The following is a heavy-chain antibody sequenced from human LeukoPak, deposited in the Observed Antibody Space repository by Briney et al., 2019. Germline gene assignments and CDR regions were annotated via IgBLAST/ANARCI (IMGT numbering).Heavy chain of an antibody. CDR1: GGSFSGYY. D-gene: IGHD3-16*02. CDR3: ARASYVWGSYRTFDY. V-gene: IGHV4-34*01. CDR2: INHSGST. J-gene: IGHJ4*02. Sequence: PSETLSLTCAVYGGSFSGYYWSWIRQPPGKGLEWIGEINHSGSTNYNPSLKSRVTISVDTSKNQFSLKLSSVTAADTAVYYCARASYVWGSYRTFDYWGQGTLATVSS.